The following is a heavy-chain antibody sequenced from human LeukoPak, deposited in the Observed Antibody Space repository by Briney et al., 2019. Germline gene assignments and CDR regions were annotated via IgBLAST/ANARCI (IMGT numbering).Heavy chain of an antibody. D-gene: IGHD3-9*01. J-gene: IGHJ5*02. CDR1: GGSISSSNW. CDR2: IYHSGST. V-gene: IGHV4-4*02. CDR3: ARPRPYYDILTGYLYRDTNWFDP. Sequence: PSETLSLTCAVSGGSISSSNWWSWVRQPPGKGLEWIGEIYHSGSTNYNPSLKSRVTISVDKSKNQFSLKLSSVTAADTAVYYCARPRPYYDILTGYLYRDTNWFDPWGQGTLVTVSS.